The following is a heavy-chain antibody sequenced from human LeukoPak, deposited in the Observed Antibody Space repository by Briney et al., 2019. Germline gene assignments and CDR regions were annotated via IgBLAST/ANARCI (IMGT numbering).Heavy chain of an antibody. J-gene: IGHJ6*03. V-gene: IGHV4-38-2*02. Sequence: SETLSLTCTVSGYSISSGYFWGWIRQPPGKGLEWIGSIYHSGTTYYNPSLKSRVTISVDTSKNQFSLKLSSVTAADTALYYCARVYTGSSWDYYYYVDVWGKGTTVTVSS. CDR2: IYHSGTT. CDR3: ARVYTGSSWDYYYYVDV. CDR1: GYSISSGYF. D-gene: IGHD6-13*01.